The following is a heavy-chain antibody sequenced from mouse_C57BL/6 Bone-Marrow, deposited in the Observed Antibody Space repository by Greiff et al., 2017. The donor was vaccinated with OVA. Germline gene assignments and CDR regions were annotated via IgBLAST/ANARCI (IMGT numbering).Heavy chain of an antibody. Sequence: EVKLVESGEGLVKPGGSLKLSCAASGFTFSSYAMSWVRQTPEKRLEWVAYISSGGDYIYYADTVKGRFTISRDNARNTLYLQMRSLKSEDTAMYYCTREGVYGYDERVWFAYWGQGTLVTVSA. D-gene: IGHD2-2*01. CDR2: ISSGGDYI. CDR1: GFTFSSYA. J-gene: IGHJ3*01. CDR3: TREGVYGYDERVWFAY. V-gene: IGHV5-9-1*02.